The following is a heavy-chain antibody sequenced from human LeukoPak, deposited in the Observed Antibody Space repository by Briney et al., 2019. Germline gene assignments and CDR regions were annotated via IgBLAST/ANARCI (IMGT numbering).Heavy chain of an antibody. V-gene: IGHV1-18*01. Sequence: ASVKVSCKASGYTFTSYGISWVRQAPGQGLEWMGWISAYNGNTNYAQKLQGRVTMTTDISTSTAYMELSSLRSEDTAVYYCARGAGDNWKELYYFDYWGQGTLVTVSS. J-gene: IGHJ4*02. CDR2: ISAYNGNT. CDR3: ARGAGDNWKELYYFDY. D-gene: IGHD1-20*01. CDR1: GYTFTSYG.